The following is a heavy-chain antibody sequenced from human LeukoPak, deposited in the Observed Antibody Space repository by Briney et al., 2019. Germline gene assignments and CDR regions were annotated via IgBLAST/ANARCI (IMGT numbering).Heavy chain of an antibody. CDR2: MNPNSGNT. J-gene: IGHJ3*02. CDR3: ARDEEISSAFDI. V-gene: IGHV1-8*01. D-gene: IGHD3-3*01. CDR1: GYTFTSYD. Sequence: ASVKVSCKASGYTFTSYDINWVRQATGQGLEWMGWMNPNSGNTGYAQKFQGRVTMTRNTSISTAYMELSSLRSEDTAVYYCARDEEISSAFDIWGQGTMVTVSS.